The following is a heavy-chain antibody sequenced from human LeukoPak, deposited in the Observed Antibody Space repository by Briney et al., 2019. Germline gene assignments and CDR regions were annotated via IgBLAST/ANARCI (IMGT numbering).Heavy chain of an antibody. CDR1: GYTFTSYG. CDR2: ISAYNGNT. J-gene: IGHJ5*02. CDR3: ARTLQAGRGYYAKGSWFDP. D-gene: IGHD3-22*01. V-gene: IGHV1-18*01. Sequence: GASVKVSCKASGYTFTSYGISWVRQAPGQGLEWMGWISAYNGNTNYAQKLQGRVTMTTGTSTSTAYMELRSLRSDDTAVYYCARTLQAGRGYYAKGSWFDPWGQGTLVTVSS.